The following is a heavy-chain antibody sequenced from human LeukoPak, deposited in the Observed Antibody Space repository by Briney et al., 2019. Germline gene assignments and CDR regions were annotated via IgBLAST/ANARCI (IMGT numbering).Heavy chain of an antibody. CDR2: IYYSGIT. Sequence: SETLSLTCTVAGGSISGYYWSWMRRPPEKGLEWIGYIYYSGITNYNSFLKTRVTMSVDTSKNQFSLKLSSVTAADTAVYYCARDQVAGTGDYWGQGTLVTVSS. J-gene: IGHJ4*02. CDR3: ARDQVAGTGDY. CDR1: GGSISGYY. V-gene: IGHV4-59*01. D-gene: IGHD6-19*01.